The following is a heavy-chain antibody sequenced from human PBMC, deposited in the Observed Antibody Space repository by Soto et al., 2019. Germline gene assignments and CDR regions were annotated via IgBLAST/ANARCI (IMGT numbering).Heavy chain of an antibody. CDR1: WGHFSSYA. CDR3: ARVITGRWFDP. J-gene: IGHJ5*02. V-gene: IGHV1-69*06. CDR2: ITPMFRAP. Sequence: QVEQVQSGAEVKKPGSSVKVSCPASWGHFSSYAINWGRQAPGQGPEWMGVITPMFRAPHYAQNFKGRIPITADKSTHTAYMALRSLPCGDTYVYFCARVITGRWFDPWGQGTLVTVSS.